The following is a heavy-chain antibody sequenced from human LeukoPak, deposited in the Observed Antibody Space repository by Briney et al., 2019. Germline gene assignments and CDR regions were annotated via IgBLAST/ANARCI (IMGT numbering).Heavy chain of an antibody. CDR2: IKSKTDGGTT. J-gene: IGHJ6*03. CDR1: GFTFSNAW. V-gene: IGHV3-15*01. D-gene: IGHD3-16*01. CDR3: TTDLDYYYYMDV. Sequence: PGGSLRLSCAASGFTFSNAWMSWVRQAPGKGLEWVGRIKSKTDGGTTDYAAPVKGRFTISRGDSKNTLYLQMNSLKTEDTAVYYCTTDLDYYYYMDVWGKGTTVTVSS.